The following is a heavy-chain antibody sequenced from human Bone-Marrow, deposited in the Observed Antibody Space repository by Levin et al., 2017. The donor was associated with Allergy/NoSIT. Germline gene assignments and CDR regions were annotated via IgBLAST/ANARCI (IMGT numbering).Heavy chain of an antibody. D-gene: IGHD3-16*01. CDR3: ARVEDQLGEDC. Sequence: VASVKVSCKASGYTFINYGISWVRQAPGQGLEWMGWISPYSGETKYARKAQGRVTLTKDTSTNRAYMELTSLRSDDTAVHYCARVEDQLGEDCWGQGTLVTVSS. J-gene: IGHJ4*02. CDR1: GYTFINYG. V-gene: IGHV1-18*01. CDR2: ISPYSGET.